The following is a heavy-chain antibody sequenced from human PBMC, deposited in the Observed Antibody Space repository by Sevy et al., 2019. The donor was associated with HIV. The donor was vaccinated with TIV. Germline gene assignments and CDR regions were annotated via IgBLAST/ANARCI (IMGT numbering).Heavy chain of an antibody. CDR1: GYSFTTYW. D-gene: IGHD3-3*01. J-gene: IGHJ4*02. CDR2: IWPADSDT. V-gene: IGHV5-51*01. CDR3: ARGVGAFAFFDF. Sequence: GESLKISCKAFGYSFTTYWIGWVRHMPGKGLEWRGIIWPADSDTRYSPSFEGQVDISADKSINTAYLQWRSLKASDTAMYYCARGVGAFAFFDFWGQGALVTVSS.